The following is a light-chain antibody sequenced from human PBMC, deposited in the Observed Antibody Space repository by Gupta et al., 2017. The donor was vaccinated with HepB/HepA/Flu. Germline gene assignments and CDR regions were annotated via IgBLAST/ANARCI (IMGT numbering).Light chain of an antibody. J-gene: IGLJ1*01. CDR3: CSYAGSSTYV. CDR2: EVS. Sequence: QSALTQPASVSGSPGQPIIISCTGTSSNVGGYNFVSWYQQHPGKVPKLMIYEVSKRPSGVSNRFSCSKSGNTASLTISGLQAEDEADYYCCSYAGSSTYVFGTGTKVTVL. CDR1: SSNVGGYNF. V-gene: IGLV2-23*02.